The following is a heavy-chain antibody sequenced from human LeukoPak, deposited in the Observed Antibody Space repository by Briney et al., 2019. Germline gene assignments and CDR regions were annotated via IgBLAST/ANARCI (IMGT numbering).Heavy chain of an antibody. J-gene: IGHJ3*02. D-gene: IGHD3-22*01. CDR3: ARLEYYDSSGYYYVHAFDI. Sequence: SETLSLTCAVYGGSFSGYYWSWIRQPPGKGLEWIGEINHSGSTYYNPSLKSRVTISVDTSKNQFSLKLSSVTAADTAVYYCARLEYYDSSGYYYVHAFDIWGQGTMVTVSS. CDR2: INHSGST. CDR1: GGSFSGYY. V-gene: IGHV4-34*01.